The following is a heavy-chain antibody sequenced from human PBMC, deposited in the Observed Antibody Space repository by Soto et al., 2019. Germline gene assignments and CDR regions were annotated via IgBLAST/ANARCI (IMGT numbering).Heavy chain of an antibody. D-gene: IGHD1-26*01. CDR3: ARVKGYSGSYWGYYYYGMDV. CDR1: GFTFSSYA. Sequence: GSLRLSCAAPGFTFSSYAMHWVRQAPGKGLEWVAVISYDGSNKYYADSVKGRFTISRDNSKNTLYLQMNSLRAEDTAVYYCARVKGYSGSYWGYYYYGMDVWGQGTTVTVSS. CDR2: ISYDGSNK. V-gene: IGHV3-30-3*01. J-gene: IGHJ6*02.